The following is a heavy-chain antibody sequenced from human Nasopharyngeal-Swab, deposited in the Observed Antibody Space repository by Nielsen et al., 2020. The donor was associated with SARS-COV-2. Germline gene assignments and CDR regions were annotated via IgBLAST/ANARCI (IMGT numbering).Heavy chain of an antibody. D-gene: IGHD2-15*01. CDR1: GGSISSSSYY. CDR3: ARGQDAYYYMDV. CDR2: IYYSGST. V-gene: IGHV4-39*07. Sequence: SETLSLTCTVSGGSISSSSYYWGWIRQPPGKGLEWIGSIYYSGSTYYNPSLKSRVTISVDTSKSQFSLKLNSVTAADTAVYYCARGQDAYYYMDVWGEGTTVTVSS. J-gene: IGHJ6*03.